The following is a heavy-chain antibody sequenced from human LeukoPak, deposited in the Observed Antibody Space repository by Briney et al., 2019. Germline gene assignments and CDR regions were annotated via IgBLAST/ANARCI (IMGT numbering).Heavy chain of an antibody. CDR2: ISSSSSSYI. D-gene: IGHD3-10*01. Sequence: GGSLRLSCAASGFTFSSYSMNWVRQAPGKGLEWVSSISSSSSSYIYYADSVKGRFTISRDNAKNSLYLQMNSLRAEDTAVYYCAREPMVRGVKGGFDYWGQGTLVTVSS. J-gene: IGHJ4*02. CDR3: AREPMVRGVKGGFDY. V-gene: IGHV3-21*01. CDR1: GFTFSSYS.